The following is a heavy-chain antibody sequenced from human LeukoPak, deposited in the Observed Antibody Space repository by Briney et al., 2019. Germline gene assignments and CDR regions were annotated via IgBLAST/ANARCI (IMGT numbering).Heavy chain of an antibody. Sequence: VASVKVSCKASGYTFTSYGISWVRQAPGQGLEWMGWISAYNGNTNYAQKLQGRVTMTTDTSTSTAYMELRSLRSDDTAVYYCARDLETQLWFGDPMGFDPWGQGTLVTVSS. CDR3: ARDLETQLWFGDPMGFDP. CDR1: GYTFTSYG. J-gene: IGHJ5*02. V-gene: IGHV1-18*01. D-gene: IGHD3-10*01. CDR2: ISAYNGNT.